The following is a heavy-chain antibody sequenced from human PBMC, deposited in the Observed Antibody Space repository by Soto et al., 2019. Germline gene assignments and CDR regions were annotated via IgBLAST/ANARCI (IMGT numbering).Heavy chain of an antibody. Sequence: GGSLRLSCAASGFTFSSYWMSWVRQAQGKGLEWVANIKQDGSEKYYVDSVKGRFTISRDNAKNSLYLQMNSLRAEDTAVYYCASGGDRSGVDAFDIWGQGTMVTVSS. CDR2: IKQDGSEK. CDR3: ASGGDRSGVDAFDI. CDR1: GFTFSSYW. D-gene: IGHD3-22*01. J-gene: IGHJ3*02. V-gene: IGHV3-7*03.